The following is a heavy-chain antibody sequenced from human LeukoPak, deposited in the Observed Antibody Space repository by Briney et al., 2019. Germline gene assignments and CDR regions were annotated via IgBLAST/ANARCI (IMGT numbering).Heavy chain of an antibody. CDR3: ARHIGGRYYYYYMDV. Sequence: PSETLSLTCTVSGGSISSSSYYWGWIRQPPGKGLEWIGNIYYTGSTYYNPSLKGRVTISVDTSKNQFSLKLSSVTAADTAVYYCARHIGGRYYYYYMDVWGKGTTVTISS. CDR1: GGSISSSSYY. V-gene: IGHV4-39*01. CDR2: IYYTGST. J-gene: IGHJ6*03. D-gene: IGHD3-16*02.